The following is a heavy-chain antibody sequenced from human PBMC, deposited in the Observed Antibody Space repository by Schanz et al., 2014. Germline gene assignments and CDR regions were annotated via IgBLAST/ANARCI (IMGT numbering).Heavy chain of an antibody. CDR1: GFGFSSYS. CDR3: ARGGSGSHYRLDY. CDR2: ISGSSRTI. J-gene: IGHJ4*02. D-gene: IGHD1-26*01. V-gene: IGHV3-48*01. Sequence: EVQLVESGGGLIQPGGSLRLSCAASGFGFSSYSMNWVRQAPGKGLEWVSYISGSSRTIYYADSMKGRFTVSRDNAENALYLKMNSLGAEDTGRYFCARGGSGSHYRLDYWGQGTLVTVSA.